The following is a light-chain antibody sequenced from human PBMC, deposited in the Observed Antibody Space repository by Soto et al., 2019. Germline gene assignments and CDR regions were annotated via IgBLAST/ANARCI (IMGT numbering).Light chain of an antibody. CDR2: DAS. V-gene: IGKV3-11*01. CDR1: QSVSSY. Sequence: EIVLIQSPATLSLSPGERATLSCRASQSVSSYLAWYQQKPGQAPRLLIYDASNRATGIPARFSGSGSGTDFTLTISSLEPEDFAVYYCQQRSNWPPGPWTFGQGTKVEIK. J-gene: IGKJ1*01. CDR3: QQRSNWPPGPWT.